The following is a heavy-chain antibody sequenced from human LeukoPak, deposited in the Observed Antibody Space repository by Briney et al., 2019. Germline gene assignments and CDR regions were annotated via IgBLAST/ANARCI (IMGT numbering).Heavy chain of an antibody. CDR2: ISGSGGST. Sequence: PGGSLRLSCAASGFSFSTSMMSWVRRVPGQGLEWVSAISGSGGSTYYADSVKGRFTISRDNSKNTLYLQMNSLRAEDTAVYYCAKDPTMIVVVIPDYWGQGTLVTVSS. CDR1: GFSFSTSM. CDR3: AKDPTMIVVVIPDY. D-gene: IGHD3-22*01. V-gene: IGHV3-23*01. J-gene: IGHJ4*02.